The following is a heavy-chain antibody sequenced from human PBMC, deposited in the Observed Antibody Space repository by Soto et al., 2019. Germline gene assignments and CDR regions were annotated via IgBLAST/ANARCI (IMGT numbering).Heavy chain of an antibody. V-gene: IGHV1-3*01. CDR1: GYTFTSYA. CDR3: ARGITLPTPLDY. CDR2: INAGNGNT. J-gene: IGHJ4*02. Sequence: ASVKVSCKASGYTFTSYAMHWVRQAPGQRLEWMGWINAGNGNTKYSQKFQGRVTITRDTSASTAYMELSSLRSEDTAVYYCARGITLPTPLDYWGQGTLFTVSS. D-gene: IGHD1-20*01.